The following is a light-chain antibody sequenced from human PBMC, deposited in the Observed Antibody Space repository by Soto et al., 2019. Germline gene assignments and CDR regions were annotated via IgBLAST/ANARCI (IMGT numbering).Light chain of an antibody. CDR2: KAS. Sequence: DIQLPQSPTFLSASLGDRVTITCRASQSISFYLAWYQQKPGTAPKLLIYKASGLESGVPSRFSGSGSGTEFTLTISSLQPDDFATYYCQQYNSYPRTFGQGTKVDI. V-gene: IGKV1-5*03. CDR3: QQYNSYPRT. CDR1: QSISFY. J-gene: IGKJ1*01.